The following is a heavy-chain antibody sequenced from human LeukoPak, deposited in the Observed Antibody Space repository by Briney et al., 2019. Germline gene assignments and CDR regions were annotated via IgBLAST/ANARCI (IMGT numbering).Heavy chain of an antibody. CDR2: ISSSGRTI. D-gene: IGHD2-2*01. J-gene: IGHJ4*02. V-gene: IGHV3-48*03. CDR1: GFTFSSFE. Sequence: QTGGSLRLSCAASGFTFSSFEMNWVRQAPGKGLEWVSYISSSGRTINYADSVKGRFTISRDNAKNSLYLQMNSLRAEDTAVYYCARGQTAAHNWGQGTLVTVSS. CDR3: ARGQTAAHN.